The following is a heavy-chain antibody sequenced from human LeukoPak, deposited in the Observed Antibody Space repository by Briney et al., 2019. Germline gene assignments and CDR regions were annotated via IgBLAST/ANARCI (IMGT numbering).Heavy chain of an antibody. V-gene: IGHV3-23*01. J-gene: IGHJ4*02. CDR2: ISGSGGST. CDR1: GFTFSSYA. Sequence: PGGSLRLSCAASGFTFSSYAMSWVRQAPGKGLEWVSAISGSGGSTYYADSVKGRFTISRDNSKNTLYLQMNSLRAEDTAVYYCAKVGHYGSGSYFSRQSEYHFDYWGQETLVTVSS. D-gene: IGHD3-10*01. CDR3: AKVGHYGSGSYFSRQSEYHFDY.